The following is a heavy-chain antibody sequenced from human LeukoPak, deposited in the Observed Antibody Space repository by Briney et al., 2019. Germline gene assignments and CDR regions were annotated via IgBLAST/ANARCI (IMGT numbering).Heavy chain of an antibody. CDR1: GGSFSGYY. J-gene: IGHJ6*02. V-gene: IGHV4-34*01. D-gene: IGHD6-19*01. CDR3: ARLTSSGWYFRHGMDV. Sequence: SETLSLTCAVYGGSFSGYYWSWVRQPPGKGLEWIGEINHSGSTNYNPSLKSRVTISVDTSKNQFSLKLSSVTAADTAVYYCARLTSSGWYFRHGMDVWGQGTTVTVSS. CDR2: INHSGST.